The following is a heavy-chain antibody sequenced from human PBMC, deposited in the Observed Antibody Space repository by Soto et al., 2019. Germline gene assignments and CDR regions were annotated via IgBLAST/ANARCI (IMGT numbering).Heavy chain of an antibody. V-gene: IGHV3-21*01. J-gene: IGHJ4*02. CDR3: AREGMAVGGPFDS. D-gene: IGHD6-19*01. CDR1: GFTFSGYT. CDR2: ISSGGGFI. Sequence: ELQLVESGGGLVKPGGSLRLSCAASGFTFSGYTMNWVRQAPGKGLEWVSSISSGGGFIYYADSVQGRFTISRDNAKNSLYLQMNSLTAEDTAVYYCAREGMAVGGPFDSWGQGTLVTVSS.